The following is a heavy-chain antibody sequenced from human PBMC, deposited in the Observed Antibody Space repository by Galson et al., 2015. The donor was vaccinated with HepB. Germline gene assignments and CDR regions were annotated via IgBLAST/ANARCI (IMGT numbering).Heavy chain of an antibody. CDR1: GYRFTGYW. J-gene: IGHJ4*02. V-gene: IGHV5-51*01. Sequence: QSGAEVKKPGESLKISCKGSGYRFTGYWIGWVRQMPGKGLEWMGIIYPXXXDXXYSPSFQGKVTISADKSISTAYLQXXSLXASDTAMYYCARXXXXTTMXXXFDXXXXGTLVTVSS. CDR2: IYPXXXDX. CDR3: ARXXXXTTMXXXFDX. D-gene: IGHD5-18*01.